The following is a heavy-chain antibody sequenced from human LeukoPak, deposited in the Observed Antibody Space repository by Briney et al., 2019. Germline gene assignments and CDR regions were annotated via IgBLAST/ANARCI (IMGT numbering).Heavy chain of an antibody. D-gene: IGHD3-3*01. CDR1: GYTFSDYA. Sequence: ASVKVSCKASGYTFSDYAMHWVRQAPGQRFEWMGWISAYNGNTNYAQKLQGRVTMTTDTSTSTAYMELRSLRSDDTAVYYCARGGMSGHHPVDYWGQGTLVTVSS. CDR2: ISAYNGNT. J-gene: IGHJ4*02. V-gene: IGHV1-18*01. CDR3: ARGGMSGHHPVDY.